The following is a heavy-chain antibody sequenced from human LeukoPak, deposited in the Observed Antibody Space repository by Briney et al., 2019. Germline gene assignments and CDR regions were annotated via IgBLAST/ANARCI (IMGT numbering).Heavy chain of an antibody. CDR3: ARVGSESAYGMDV. V-gene: IGHV6-1*01. CDR2: TYYRSKWYN. D-gene: IGHD3-10*01. Sequence: SQTLSLTCAIPGDSVSSNSAAWNWIRQSPSRGLEWLGRTYYRSKWYNDYAVSVKGRVTINSDTSKNQFSLQLNSVTPEDTAAYYCARVGSESAYGMDVWGQGTTVTVSS. J-gene: IGHJ6*02. CDR1: GDSVSSNSAA.